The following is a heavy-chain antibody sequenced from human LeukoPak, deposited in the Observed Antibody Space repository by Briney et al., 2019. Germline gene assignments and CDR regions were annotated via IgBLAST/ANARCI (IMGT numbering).Heavy chain of an antibody. V-gene: IGHV1-2*06. CDR2: INPNSGGT. CDR1: GYTFSGYY. Sequence: ASVKVSCKASGYTFSGYYMHWVRQAPGQGLEWMGRINPNSGGTNYAQKFQGRVTMTRDTSISTAYMELSRLRSDDTAMYYCATAEKQWVDYYDTGGIDYWGQGTLVTVSS. CDR3: ATAEKQWVDYYDTGGIDY. J-gene: IGHJ4*02. D-gene: IGHD3-22*01.